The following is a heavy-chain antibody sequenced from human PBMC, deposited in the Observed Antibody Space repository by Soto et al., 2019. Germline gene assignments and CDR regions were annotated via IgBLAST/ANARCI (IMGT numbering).Heavy chain of an antibody. CDR1: GGSISSSSYY. CDR2: IYYSGST. V-gene: IGHV4-39*01. D-gene: IGHD6-6*01. CDR3: ARHEYSRSLRALTWFDP. Sequence: SETLSLTCTVSGGSISSSSYYWGWIRQPPGKGLEWIGSIYYSGSTYYNPSLKSRVTTSVDTSKNQFSLKLSSVTAADTAVYYCARHEYSRSLRALTWFDPWGQGTLVTVSS. J-gene: IGHJ5*02.